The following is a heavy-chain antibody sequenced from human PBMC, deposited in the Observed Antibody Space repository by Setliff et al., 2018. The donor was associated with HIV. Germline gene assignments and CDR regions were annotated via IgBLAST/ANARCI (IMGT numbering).Heavy chain of an antibody. CDR2: ISYTGIT. CDR1: GGSISRGSYS. CDR3: ARLRQWLAFFDS. V-gene: IGHV4-39*01. D-gene: IGHD6-19*01. Sequence: KPSETLSLTCTVSGGSISRGSYSWGWIRQPPGKGLEWIGSISYTGITNYNPSLKSRVTIPVDTSQNQFSLKLTSVTAADTAVYYCARLRQWLAFFDSWGQGTLVTVSS. J-gene: IGHJ4*02.